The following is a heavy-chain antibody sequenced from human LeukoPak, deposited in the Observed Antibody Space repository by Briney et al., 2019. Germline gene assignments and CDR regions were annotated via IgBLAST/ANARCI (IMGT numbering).Heavy chain of an antibody. D-gene: IGHD6-13*01. CDR3: VKANLAAAGPDDAFDI. CDR1: GFTFSSYG. J-gene: IGHJ3*02. CDR2: ISYDGSNK. Sequence: GGSLRLSCAASGFTFSSYGMHWVRQAPGKGLEWVAVISYDGSNKYYADSVKGRFTISRDNSKNTLYLQMNSLRAEDTAVYYCVKANLAAAGPDDAFDIWGQGTMVTVSS. V-gene: IGHV3-30*18.